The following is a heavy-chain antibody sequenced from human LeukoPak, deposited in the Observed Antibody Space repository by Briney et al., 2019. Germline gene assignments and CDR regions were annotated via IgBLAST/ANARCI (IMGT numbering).Heavy chain of an antibody. CDR1: GYTFTGSY. Sequence: GASVKVSCKASGYTFTGSYMHWVRQAPGQGLEWMGWINPNSGGTNYAQKFQGRVTMTRDTSISTAYMELSRLRSDDTAVYYCARDERFIVVVPAAIHGGFDYWGQGTLVTVSS. CDR3: ARDERFIVVVPAAIHGGFDY. J-gene: IGHJ4*02. V-gene: IGHV1-2*02. CDR2: INPNSGGT. D-gene: IGHD2-2*01.